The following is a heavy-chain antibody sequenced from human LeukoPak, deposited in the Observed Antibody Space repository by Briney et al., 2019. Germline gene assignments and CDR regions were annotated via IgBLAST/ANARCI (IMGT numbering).Heavy chain of an antibody. CDR1: GYTFTGYY. CDR3: ARDRDPRGMATTWGDY. D-gene: IGHD5-24*01. CDR2: INPNSGGT. V-gene: IGHV1-2*02. Sequence: ASVKVSCKASGYTFTGYYMHWVRQAPGQGLEWMGWINPNSGGTNYAQKFQGRVTMTRDTSISTAYMELSRLRSDDTAVYYCARDRDPRGMATTWGDYWGQGTLVTVSS. J-gene: IGHJ4*02.